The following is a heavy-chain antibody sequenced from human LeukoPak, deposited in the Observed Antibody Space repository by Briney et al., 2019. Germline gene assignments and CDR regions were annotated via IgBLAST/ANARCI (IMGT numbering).Heavy chain of an antibody. CDR2: IYYSGST. V-gene: IGHV4-39*01. Sequence: SETLSLTCTVSGGSISSSSYYWGWIRQPPGKGLEWIGSIYYSGSTYYNPSLKSRVTISVDTSKNQFSLKLSSVTAADTAVYYCARQNRHLAVAGSTDYWGQGTLDTVSS. CDR3: ARQNRHLAVAGSTDY. D-gene: IGHD6-19*01. CDR1: GGSISSSSYY. J-gene: IGHJ4*02.